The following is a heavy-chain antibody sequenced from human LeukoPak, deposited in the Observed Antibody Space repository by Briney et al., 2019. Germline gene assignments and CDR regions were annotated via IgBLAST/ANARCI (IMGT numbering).Heavy chain of an antibody. J-gene: IGHJ5*02. Sequence: ASVKVSCKASGYTFTNYGISWLRQAPGQGLEWMGWISAYNGNTNYAHNFRGRVTMTTDTSTTTAYMELRSLRSDDTAVYYCARDDRTGSWSWFDPWGQGTLVIVSS. CDR3: ARDDRTGSWSWFDP. CDR1: GYTFTNYG. D-gene: IGHD6-13*01. CDR2: ISAYNGNT. V-gene: IGHV1-18*01.